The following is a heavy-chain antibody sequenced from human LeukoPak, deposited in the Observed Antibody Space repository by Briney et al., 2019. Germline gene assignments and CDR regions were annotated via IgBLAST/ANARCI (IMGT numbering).Heavy chain of an antibody. J-gene: IGHJ4*02. D-gene: IGHD6-13*01. CDR3: ARVAVAGTEFFTYFDY. V-gene: IGHV3-21*01. CDR1: GFTFSSYS. Sequence: GGTLRLTCAASGFTFSSYSMNWVRQAQGKGLEWVSSISSSNYRYYADSVKGRFTISIDNAKTSLYLQMNRRRAEDTAVSFCARVAVAGTEFFTYFDYWGQGTVVTVSA. CDR2: ISSSNYR.